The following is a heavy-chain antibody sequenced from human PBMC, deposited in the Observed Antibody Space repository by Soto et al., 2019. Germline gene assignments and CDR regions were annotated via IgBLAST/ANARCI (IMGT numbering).Heavy chain of an antibody. D-gene: IGHD1-1*01. CDR1: GFTFSSYA. CDR2: ISGSGGST. J-gene: IGHJ5*02. Sequence: LRLSFAASGFTFSSYAMSWVRQAPGKGLEWVSAISGSGGSTYYADSVKGRFTISRDNSKNTLYLQMNSLRAEDTAVYYCAKDPVSTTLNWFDPWGQGTLVTVSS. V-gene: IGHV3-23*01. CDR3: AKDPVSTTLNWFDP.